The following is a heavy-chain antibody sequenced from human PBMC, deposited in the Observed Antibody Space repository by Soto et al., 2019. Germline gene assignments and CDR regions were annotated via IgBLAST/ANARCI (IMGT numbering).Heavy chain of an antibody. Sequence: ASVKVSCKASGYTFTSYDISWVRQAPGQGLEWMGWISAYSGNTNYAQKLQGRVTMTTDTSTSTAYMELRSLRSDDTAVYYCARDGLDPYCISTSCYSYYYYYYGMDVWGQGTTVTVSS. D-gene: IGHD2-2*01. CDR3: ARDGLDPYCISTSCYSYYYYYYGMDV. V-gene: IGHV1-18*01. CDR2: ISAYSGNT. CDR1: GYTFTSYD. J-gene: IGHJ6*02.